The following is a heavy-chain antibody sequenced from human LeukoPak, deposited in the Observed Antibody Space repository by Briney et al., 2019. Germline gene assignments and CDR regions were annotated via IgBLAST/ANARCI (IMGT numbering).Heavy chain of an antibody. CDR3: ASLYYDFHFDY. V-gene: IGHV4-59*01. CDR2: IYYSGST. J-gene: IGHJ4*02. Sequence: SETLSLTCTVSGGSISSYYWSWIRQPPGKGLEWIGYIYYSGSTNYNPSLKSRVTISVDTSKNQFSLKLSSVAAADTAVYYCASLYYDFHFDYWGQGTLVTVSS. D-gene: IGHD3-3*01. CDR1: GGSISSYY.